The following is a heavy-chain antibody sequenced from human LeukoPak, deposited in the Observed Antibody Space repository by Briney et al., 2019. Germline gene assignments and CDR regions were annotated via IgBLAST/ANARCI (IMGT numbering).Heavy chain of an antibody. D-gene: IGHD4-23*01. CDR3: ARDDYGGRGEFDY. Sequence: GGSLRLSCAVSGFTFSSHWMFWVRQAPGKGLVWVSSDGSSTSYTDSVKGRFTISRDNAKNTLYLQMNSLRAEDTAVYYCARDDYGGRGEFDYWGQGTLVTVSS. J-gene: IGHJ4*02. CDR1: GFTFSSHW. V-gene: IGHV3-74*01. CDR2: DGSST.